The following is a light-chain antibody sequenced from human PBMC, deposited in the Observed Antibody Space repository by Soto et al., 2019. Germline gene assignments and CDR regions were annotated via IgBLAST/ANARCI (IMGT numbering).Light chain of an antibody. Sequence: QSALTQPPSASGSPGQSVTISCTGTSSDVGGYNYVSWYQQHPGKAPKLIIYEVSRRPSGVPDRFSGFKSANTASLTVSGLQAEDEADYYCSSYAGNNNLVFGGGTKLTVL. J-gene: IGLJ3*02. CDR3: SSYAGNNNLV. V-gene: IGLV2-8*01. CDR2: EVS. CDR1: SSDVGGYNY.